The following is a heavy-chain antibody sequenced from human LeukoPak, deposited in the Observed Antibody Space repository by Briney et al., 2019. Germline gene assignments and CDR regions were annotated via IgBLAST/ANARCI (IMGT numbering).Heavy chain of an antibody. Sequence: ASVKVSCKASGYILTSNVISWVRQAAGHGLEWMGWISAYNGNTNHAQKLQGRVTMTTDTSTSTAYMELRSLRSDATDVYYCARFGLGKHIEVAGIPFDIWGQGTMVTVSS. CDR1: GYILTSNV. J-gene: IGHJ3*02. CDR3: ARFGLGKHIEVAGIPFDI. CDR2: ISAYNGNT. D-gene: IGHD6-19*01. V-gene: IGHV1-18*01.